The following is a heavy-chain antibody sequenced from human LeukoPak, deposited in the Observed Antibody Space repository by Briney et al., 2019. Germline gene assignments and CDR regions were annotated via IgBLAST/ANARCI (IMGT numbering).Heavy chain of an antibody. Sequence: PSETLFLTCTVSGGSISNYYWSWIRQPPGKGLEWIGYIYYSGSTKYNPSLKSRVTISVDTPKNQFSLKLSSVTAADTAVYYCVRGVGDSSGYYYSGFDYWGQGTLVTVPS. J-gene: IGHJ4*02. CDR3: VRGVGDSSGYYYSGFDY. V-gene: IGHV4-59*01. CDR2: IYYSGST. D-gene: IGHD3-22*01. CDR1: GGSISNYY.